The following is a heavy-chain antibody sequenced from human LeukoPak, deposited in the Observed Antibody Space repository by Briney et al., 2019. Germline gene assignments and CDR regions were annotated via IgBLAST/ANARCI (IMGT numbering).Heavy chain of an antibody. V-gene: IGHV3-53*01. CDR1: GFNVRSNY. J-gene: IGHJ4*02. Sequence: PGGSLRLSCAASGFNVRSNYMSWVRQVPGKGLEWVSVIYSGGDTHYADPVKGRFTVSRDNNKNTLFLQMNSLKAEDTAIYYCARQGKGSDSSAWYAFHYWGQGTPVTVSS. CDR2: IYSGGDT. CDR3: ARQGKGSDSSAWYAFHY. D-gene: IGHD6-19*01.